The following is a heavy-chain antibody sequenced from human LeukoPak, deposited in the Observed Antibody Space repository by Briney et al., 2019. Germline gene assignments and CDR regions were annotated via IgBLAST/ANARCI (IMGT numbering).Heavy chain of an antibody. CDR3: AKNTWELLQ. Sequence: SETLSLTCTVSGVSISSYYWSWIRQPPGKGLEWIGYLYYSGSTNYNPSLKSRVTISVDTSKNQFSLKLSSVTAADTAVYYCAKNTWELLQWGQGTLVTVSS. CDR1: GVSISSYY. CDR2: LYYSGST. V-gene: IGHV4-59*01. D-gene: IGHD1-26*01. J-gene: IGHJ4*02.